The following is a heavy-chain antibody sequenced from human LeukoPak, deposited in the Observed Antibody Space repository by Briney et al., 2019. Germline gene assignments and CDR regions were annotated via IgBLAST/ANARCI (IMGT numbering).Heavy chain of an antibody. J-gene: IGHJ4*02. CDR3: ARDGSGWPFFDS. V-gene: IGHV4-4*07. CDR1: VGSISSYQ. D-gene: IGHD6-25*01. CDR2: LFASGST. Sequence: PSETLSLTCTDSVGSISSYQRSWIRQPAGKELEWIARLFASGSTNYNHSPRSRDSTSLDTSYHQFSLKLISVTAADTAVYYCARDGSGWPFFDSWGQGTLVTVSS.